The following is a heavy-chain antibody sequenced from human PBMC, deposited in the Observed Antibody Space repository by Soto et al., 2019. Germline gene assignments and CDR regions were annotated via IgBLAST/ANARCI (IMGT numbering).Heavy chain of an antibody. Sequence: EVQLVESGGGLVQPGGSLRLSCAASGFIFSRYWMSWVRQAPGKGLEWVANIKEDGSEKYYVDSVKGRFTISRDNAKKSLHLQMNSLRAEETAVYYCARGVFGVATYYYYGLDLWGRGTTVTVSS. V-gene: IGHV3-7*03. J-gene: IGHJ6*02. CDR3: ARGVFGVATYYYYGLDL. D-gene: IGHD3-3*01. CDR2: IKEDGSEK. CDR1: GFIFSRYW.